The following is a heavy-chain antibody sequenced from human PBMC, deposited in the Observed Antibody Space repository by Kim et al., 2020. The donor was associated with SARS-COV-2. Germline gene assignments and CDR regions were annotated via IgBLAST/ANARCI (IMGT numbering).Heavy chain of an antibody. D-gene: IGHD6-19*01. J-gene: IGHJ3*02. CDR3: TVAGAPYAFDI. Sequence: GGSLRLSCAASGFTFSGSAMHWVRQASGKRLEWVGRIKNKPNNYATAYAASVKGRFTVSRDDSKNTAYLQMNNLKTEDTAVYYCTVAGAPYAFDIWGQGTMVTVSS. CDR2: IKNKPNNYAT. CDR1: GFTFSGSA. V-gene: IGHV3-73*01.